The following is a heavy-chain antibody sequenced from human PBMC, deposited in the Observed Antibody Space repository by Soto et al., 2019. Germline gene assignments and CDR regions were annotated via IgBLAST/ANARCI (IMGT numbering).Heavy chain of an antibody. CDR3: ARELALTRGALVFP. V-gene: IGHV3-23*01. Sequence: GSLRLSCAASGFTFSSYAMSWVRQAPGKGLEWVSAISGSGGSTYYADSVKGRFTISRDNSKNTLYLQMNSLRAEDTAVYYCARELALTRGALVFPWGQGTLVTVSS. J-gene: IGHJ5*02. D-gene: IGHD3-9*01. CDR1: GFTFSSYA. CDR2: ISGSGGST.